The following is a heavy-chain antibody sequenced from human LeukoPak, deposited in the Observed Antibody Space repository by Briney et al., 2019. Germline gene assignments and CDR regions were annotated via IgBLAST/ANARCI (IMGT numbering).Heavy chain of an antibody. D-gene: IGHD1-26*01. CDR3: ANPEWGTYLVGFDY. J-gene: IGHJ4*02. V-gene: IGHV3-23*01. Sequence: PGGSLRLSCAASGFTFSSYAMSWVRQAPGKGLEWVSAISGDGGGTFYADSVKGRFTISRDNSKNTLYLQMNGLRAEDTAVYFCANPEWGTYLVGFDYWGQGTLVTVSS. CDR2: ISGDGGGT. CDR1: GFTFSSYA.